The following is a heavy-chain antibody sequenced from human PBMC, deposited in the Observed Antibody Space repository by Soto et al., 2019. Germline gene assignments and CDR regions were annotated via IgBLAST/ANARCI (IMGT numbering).Heavy chain of an antibody. J-gene: IGHJ4*02. CDR3: ARGFYFYLHNPGGN. D-gene: IGHD3-3*01. CDR1: GYSFTSYD. V-gene: IGHV1-8*01. Sequence: QVQLVQSGAEVKKPGASVKVSCKASGYSFTSYDINWVRQAPGQGLGWMGWMNPNSGITGYAQKFRGRVTMTRDTSLNTAYMELSSLRSDDTSVYYCARGFYFYLHNPGGNWGQGTLVTVSS. CDR2: MNPNSGIT.